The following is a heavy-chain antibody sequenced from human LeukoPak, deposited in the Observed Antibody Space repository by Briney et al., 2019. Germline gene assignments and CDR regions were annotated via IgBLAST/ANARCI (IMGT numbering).Heavy chain of an antibody. D-gene: IGHD5-18*01. CDR2: IYSGGTT. V-gene: IGHV3-53*01. CDR1: GFTLSSNY. Sequence: GGSLRLSCAASGFTLSSNYMSWVRQAPGKGLEWVSVIYSGGTTYYADSVKGRFTIARDNSKNTLYLQMNSLRAEDTAVYYCAIVDTAMDPWGQGTLVIVSS. J-gene: IGHJ5*02. CDR3: AIVDTAMDP.